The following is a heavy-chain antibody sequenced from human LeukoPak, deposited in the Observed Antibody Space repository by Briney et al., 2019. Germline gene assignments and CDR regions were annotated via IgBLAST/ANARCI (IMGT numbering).Heavy chain of an antibody. V-gene: IGHV1-18*04. CDR2: ISAYNGNT. CDR1: GYTFTGYY. Sequence: ASVKVSCKASGYTFTGYYMHWVRQAPGQGLEWMGWISAYNGNTNYAQKLQGRVTMTTDTSTSTAYMELRSLRSDDTAVYYCARFFWSGYNYYYYMDVWGKGATVTVSS. J-gene: IGHJ6*03. D-gene: IGHD3-3*01. CDR3: ARFFWSGYNYYYYMDV.